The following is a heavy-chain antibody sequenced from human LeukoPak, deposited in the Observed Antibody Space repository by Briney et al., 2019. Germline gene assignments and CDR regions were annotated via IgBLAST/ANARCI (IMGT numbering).Heavy chain of an antibody. CDR3: AREPRDCTGGTCQSAGGYYFYY. Sequence: PGGSLRLSCAASGFPLSSYAMSWVRQAPGKGLEWVSGISASGGSYYADSVKGRFTVSRDISKNTLYLQMNSLRAEDTAVYFCAREPRDCTGGTCQSAGGYYFYYWSQGTLVTVSS. D-gene: IGHD2-15*01. J-gene: IGHJ4*02. V-gene: IGHV3-23*01. CDR2: ISASGGS. CDR1: GFPLSSYA.